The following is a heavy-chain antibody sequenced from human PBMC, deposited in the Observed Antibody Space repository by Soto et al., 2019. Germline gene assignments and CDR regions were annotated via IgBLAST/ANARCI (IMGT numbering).Heavy chain of an antibody. CDR2: IIPIFGTA. V-gene: IGHV1-69*12. Sequence: QVQLVQSGAEVKKPGSSVKVSCKASGGTFSSYAISWVRQAPGQGLEWMGGIIPIFGTANYAQKFQGRVTLPADDPTSTAYMDLSSLRSDDTAVYYCARGLTTAPYCISTSCYAHYYYGMDVWGQGTTVTVSS. CDR1: GGTFSSYA. D-gene: IGHD2-2*01. J-gene: IGHJ6*02. CDR3: ARGLTTAPYCISTSCYAHYYYGMDV.